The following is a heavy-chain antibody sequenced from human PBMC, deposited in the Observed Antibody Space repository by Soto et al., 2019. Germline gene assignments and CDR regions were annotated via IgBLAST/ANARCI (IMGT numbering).Heavy chain of an antibody. CDR1: GGTFSTYA. V-gene: IGHV1-69*12. CDR3: ASGIQLWLRRINNGYSG. D-gene: IGHD5-18*01. J-gene: IGHJ4*02. Sequence: QVQLVQSGAEVTKPESSVKVSCKAPGGTFSTYAISWVRQAPGQGLEWMGGIIPMFGPANYAQRFQDRVTITADESTNTVYMELSSLRSEDTAVYFCASGIQLWLRRINNGYSGWGQGTLVTVSS. CDR2: IIPMFGPA.